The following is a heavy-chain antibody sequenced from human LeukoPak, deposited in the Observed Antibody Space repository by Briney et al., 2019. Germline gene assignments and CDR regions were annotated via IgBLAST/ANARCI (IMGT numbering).Heavy chain of an antibody. D-gene: IGHD3-9*01. V-gene: IGHV4-39*01. CDR3: ARQGFYYDILTGYYPSPYYFDY. CDR1: GGSISSSSYY. J-gene: IGHJ4*02. Sequence: PSETLSLTCTVSGGSISSSSYYWGWIRQPPGKGLEWIGSIYYSGSTYYNPSLKSRVTISVDTSKNQFSLKLSSVTAADTAVYYCARQGFYYDILTGYYPSPYYFDYWGQGTLVTVSS. CDR2: IYYSGST.